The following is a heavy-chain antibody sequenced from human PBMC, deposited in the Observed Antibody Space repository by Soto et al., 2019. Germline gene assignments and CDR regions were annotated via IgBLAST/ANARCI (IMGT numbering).Heavy chain of an antibody. V-gene: IGHV4-34*01. CDR1: VGSFSGYY. CDR2: INRGGST. CDR3: ARRTGSGWFFDY. J-gene: IGHJ4*02. D-gene: IGHD6-19*01. Sequence: QVKLQQWGAGLLKSSETLSLTCAVYVGSFSGYYWTWIRQPPGKGLEWIAEINRGGSTNYNPSLKSLVTISVDTSKNQFSLKLSSVTAADTAVYYCARRTGSGWFFDYWGQGTLVTVSS.